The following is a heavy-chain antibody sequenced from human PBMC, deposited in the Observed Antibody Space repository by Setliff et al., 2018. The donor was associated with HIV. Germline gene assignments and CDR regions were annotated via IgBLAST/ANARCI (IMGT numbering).Heavy chain of an antibody. D-gene: IGHD2-21*02. CDR1: GFTFSSYA. CDR3: AKDVVVTAYYYYYGMDV. CDR2: ISSSSSYI. Sequence: PGGSLRLSCAASGFTFSSYAMHWVRQAPGKGLEWVSSISSSSSYIYYADSVKGRFTISRDNAKNSLYLQMNSVRADDTAVYYCAKDVVVTAYYYYYGMDVWGQGTTVTVSS. V-gene: IGHV3-21*01. J-gene: IGHJ6*02.